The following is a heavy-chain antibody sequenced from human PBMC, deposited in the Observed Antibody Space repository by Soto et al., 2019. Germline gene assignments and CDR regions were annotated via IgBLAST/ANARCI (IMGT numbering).Heavy chain of an antibody. V-gene: IGHV4-34*01. D-gene: IGHD3-10*01. J-gene: IGHJ4*02. CDR1: GGSFSGYY. Sequence: SETLSLTCAVYGGSFSGYYWSWIRQPPGKGLEWIGEINHSGSTNYNPSLKSRVTISVDTSKNQFSLKLSSVTAADTAVYYCARGKPHNYYGSGSPFDYWGQGTLVTVSS. CDR3: ARGKPHNYYGSGSPFDY. CDR2: INHSGST.